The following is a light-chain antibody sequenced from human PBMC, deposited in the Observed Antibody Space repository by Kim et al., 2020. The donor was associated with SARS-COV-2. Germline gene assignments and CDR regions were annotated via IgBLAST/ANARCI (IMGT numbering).Light chain of an antibody. CDR3: QQYGNSPTT. CDR2: GAS. CDR1: QSVSSNY. J-gene: IGKJ1*01. Sequence: EIVLTQSPGTLFLSPGERATLSCRASQSVSSNYLGWYQQIPGQAPRLLIYGASSRATGIPDRFSCSGSGTDFTLIINRLEPEDFAVYYCQQYGNSPTTFGQGTKVDIK. V-gene: IGKV3-20*01.